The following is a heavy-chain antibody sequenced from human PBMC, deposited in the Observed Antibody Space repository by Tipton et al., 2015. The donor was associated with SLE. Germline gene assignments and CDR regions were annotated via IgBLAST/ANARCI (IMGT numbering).Heavy chain of an antibody. CDR2: IYTSGST. V-gene: IGHV4-4*07. CDR1: GGSISSYY. Sequence: TLSLTCTVSGGSISSYYWRWIRQPAGKGLEWIGRIYTSGSTNYNPSLKSRVTMSVDTSKNQFSLTLSSVTAADTAAYYCASEGLAAAWDYYYYGMDVWGQGTTVTVSS. CDR3: ASEGLAAAWDYYYYGMDV. J-gene: IGHJ6*02. D-gene: IGHD6-13*01.